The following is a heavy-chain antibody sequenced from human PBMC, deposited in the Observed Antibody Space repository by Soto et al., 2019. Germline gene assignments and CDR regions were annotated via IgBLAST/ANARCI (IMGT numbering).Heavy chain of an antibody. CDR2: IYYSGST. CDR1: GGSVSSGSYY. Sequence: SETLSLTCTVSGGSVSSGSYYWSWILQPPGKGLEWIGYIYYSGSTNYNPSLKSRVTISVDTSKNQFSLKLSSVTAADTAVYYCARETGPNARLGWFDPWGQGTLVTVSS. V-gene: IGHV4-61*01. CDR3: ARETGPNARLGWFDP. J-gene: IGHJ5*02.